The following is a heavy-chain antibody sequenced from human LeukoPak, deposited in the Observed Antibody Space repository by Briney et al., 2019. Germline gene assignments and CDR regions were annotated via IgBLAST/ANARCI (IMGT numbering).Heavy chain of an antibody. D-gene: IGHD3-10*01. CDR3: ARDETGRFGEFNYYMDV. CDR2: ISSSSSYI. CDR1: GFTFSSYS. Sequence: PGGPLRLSCATSGFTFSSYSMKWVRQAPGKGLEWVSSISSSSSYIYYADSVKGRFTISRDNAKNSLYLQMNSLRAEDTAVYYCARDETGRFGEFNYYMDVWGKGTTVTVSS. V-gene: IGHV3-21*01. J-gene: IGHJ6*03.